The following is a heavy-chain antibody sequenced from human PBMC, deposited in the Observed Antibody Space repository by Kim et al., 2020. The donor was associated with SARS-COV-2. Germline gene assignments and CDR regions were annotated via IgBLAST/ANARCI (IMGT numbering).Heavy chain of an antibody. J-gene: IGHJ4*02. D-gene: IGHD3-10*01. V-gene: IGHV3-15*01. CDR2: IKSKTDGGTT. CDR1: GFTFSNAW. CDR3: STGITRVRGIIDGYFDY. Sequence: GSLRLSCAASGFTFSNAWMSWVRQAPRKGLEWVGRIKSKTDGGTTDYAAPVKGRFTISRDDSKNTLYLQMNSLKTEDTAVYYCSTGITRVRGIIDGYFDYWGQGTLVTVSS.